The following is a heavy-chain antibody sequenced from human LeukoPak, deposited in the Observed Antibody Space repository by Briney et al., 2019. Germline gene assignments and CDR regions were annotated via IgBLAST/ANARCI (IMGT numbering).Heavy chain of an antibody. CDR1: GFTFDDYA. D-gene: IGHD3-3*01. J-gene: IGHJ4*02. CDR2: ISWNSGSI. Sequence: PGGSLRLSCAASGFTFDDYAMHWVRQAPGKGLEWVSGISWNSGSIGYADSVKGRFTISRDNAKNSLYLQMNSLRAEDTALYYCARFPLEWLGGFQAGPNRHTGYFDYWGQGTLVTVSS. CDR3: ARFPLEWLGGFQAGPNRHTGYFDY. V-gene: IGHV3-9*01.